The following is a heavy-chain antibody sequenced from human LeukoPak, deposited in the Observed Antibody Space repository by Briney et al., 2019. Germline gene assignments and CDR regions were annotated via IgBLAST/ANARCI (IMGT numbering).Heavy chain of an antibody. J-gene: IGHJ3*02. CDR3: ARPKAHKLLLDAFDI. CDR1: GFTFSRDS. V-gene: IGHV3-30*03. CDR2: ISYDGSNK. D-gene: IGHD2-15*01. Sequence: QPGGSLRLSCAASGFTFSRDSMNWVRQAPGKGLEWVAVISYDGSNKYYADSVKGRFTISRDNSKNTLYLQMNSLRAEDTAVYYCARPKAHKLLLDAFDIWGQGTMVTVSS.